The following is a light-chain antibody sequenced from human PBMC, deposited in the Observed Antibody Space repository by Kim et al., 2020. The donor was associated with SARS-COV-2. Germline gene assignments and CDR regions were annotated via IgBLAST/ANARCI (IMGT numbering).Light chain of an antibody. Sequence: VSPGERATLSCRASQRVSNDLAWYQQKTGQVPRLLIYGASTRATGIPARFSGSGSGTEFTLIISSLESEDFAVYYCQQRNNWPPYTFGQGTKLEI. CDR3: QQRNNWPPYT. V-gene: IGKV3-15*01. CDR1: QRVSND. CDR2: GAS. J-gene: IGKJ2*01.